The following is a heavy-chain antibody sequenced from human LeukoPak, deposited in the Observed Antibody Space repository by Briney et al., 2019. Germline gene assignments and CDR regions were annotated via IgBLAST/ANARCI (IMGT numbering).Heavy chain of an antibody. V-gene: IGHV1-2*04. CDR1: GYTFTGYY. CDR2: INPNSGGT. D-gene: IGHD3-10*01. CDR3: AREGGRITMVPGDMDV. J-gene: IGHJ6*02. Sequence: ASVKVSCKASGYTFTGYYMHWVRQAPGQGLEWMGWINPNSGGTNYAQKFQDWVTMTGDTSISTAYMELSSLRSDDTAVYYCAREGGRITMVPGDMDVWGQGTTVTVSS.